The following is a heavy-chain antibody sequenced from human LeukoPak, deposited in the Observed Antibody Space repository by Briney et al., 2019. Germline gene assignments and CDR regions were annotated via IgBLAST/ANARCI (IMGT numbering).Heavy chain of an antibody. Sequence: TSETLSLTCTVSGGSIRSYYWSWIRQPPGKGLEWIGYIYYSGITNYNPSLKSRVTISVDTSKSQFSLKLSSVTAADTAVYYCARALTYLYYFDYWGQGALVTVSS. CDR1: GGSIRSYY. J-gene: IGHJ4*02. V-gene: IGHV4-59*01. CDR2: IYYSGIT. D-gene: IGHD4/OR15-4a*01. CDR3: ARALTYLYYFDY.